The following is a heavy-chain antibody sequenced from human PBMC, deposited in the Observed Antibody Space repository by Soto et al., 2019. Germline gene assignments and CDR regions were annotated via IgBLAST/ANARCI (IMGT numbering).Heavy chain of an antibody. CDR2: ISYDGSNK. CDR1: GFKFSSSG. V-gene: IGHV3-30*03. J-gene: IGHJ4*02. Sequence: RAVRLSEEACGFKFSSSGWPWIRQNTGKGLEWGAVISYDGSNKYYADSVKGRFTISRDNSKNTLYLQMNSLRAEDTAVYYCARVRSTSGYLTEFDYLGQGTLV. D-gene: IGHD3-22*01. CDR3: ARVRSTSGYLTEFDY.